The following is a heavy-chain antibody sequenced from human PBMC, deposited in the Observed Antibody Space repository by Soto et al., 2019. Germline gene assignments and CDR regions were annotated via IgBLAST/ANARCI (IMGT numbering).Heavy chain of an antibody. CDR2: ISGSGGST. J-gene: IGHJ3*02. Sequence: GGSLRLSCAASGFTFSSYAMSWVRQAPGKGLEWVSAISGSGGSTYYADSVKGRFTISRDNSKNSLYLQMNSLRAEDTAVYYCARTIAAADAFDIWGQGTMVTVSS. CDR3: ARTIAAADAFDI. D-gene: IGHD6-13*01. CDR1: GFTFSSYA. V-gene: IGHV3-23*01.